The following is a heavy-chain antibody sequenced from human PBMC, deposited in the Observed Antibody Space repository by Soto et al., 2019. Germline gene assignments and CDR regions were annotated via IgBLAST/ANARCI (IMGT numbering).Heavy chain of an antibody. J-gene: IGHJ4*02. V-gene: IGHV3-11*01. CDR3: ARVADCSTSTGDEGAYDH. D-gene: IGHD2-2*01. CDR2: ISSSGSAI. Sequence: QVQLVESGGGLVKPGGSLRLSCAASGFTFSDYYMSWIRQAPGKGLEWVSYISSSGSAIYYADSVMARFTISRDNAKNSLYLQMNSLRAEDTAVYYCARVADCSTSTGDEGAYDHWGQGTLVTVSS. CDR1: GFTFSDYY.